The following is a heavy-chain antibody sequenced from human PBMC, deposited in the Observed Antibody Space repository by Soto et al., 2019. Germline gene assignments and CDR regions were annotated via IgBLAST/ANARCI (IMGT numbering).Heavy chain of an antibody. CDR3: ARDYRGYTTGYAFDI. D-gene: IGHD5-18*01. V-gene: IGHV4-61*01. Sequence: QVQLQESGPGLVKPSETLSLTCTVSGGSVSSASHYWSWIRQPPGKGLEWIGYVYYSGTTNYNPSLQSRVTISVDTSRNQFSLKLSSVTAADTAVYYCARDYRGYTTGYAFDIWGPGTMVTVSS. CDR1: GGSVSSASHY. CDR2: VYYSGTT. J-gene: IGHJ3*02.